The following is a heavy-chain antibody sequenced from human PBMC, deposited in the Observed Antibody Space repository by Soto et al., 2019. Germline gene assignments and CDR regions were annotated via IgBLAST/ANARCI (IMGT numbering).Heavy chain of an antibody. J-gene: IGHJ5*02. D-gene: IGHD2-21*01. Sequence: TSETLSLTCSVSGAALNSGNYYWSWIRQVPGKGLEWIGHIYVTGAVDYNPSLRDRITISQDTSERQFSLNLRLVTAADTAVYYRARLRIATNNYKWFDPWGQGTLVTVSS. CDR2: IYVTGAV. CDR1: GAALNSGNYY. V-gene: IGHV4-31*03. CDR3: ARLRIATNNYKWFDP.